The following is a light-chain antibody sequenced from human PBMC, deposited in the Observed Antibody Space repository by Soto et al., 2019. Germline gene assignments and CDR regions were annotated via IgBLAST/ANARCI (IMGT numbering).Light chain of an antibody. CDR3: SSHGGSSPIYV. CDR1: SSDIGAYNY. CDR2: EVS. V-gene: IGLV2-14*01. Sequence: QSVLTQPASVSGSPGQSITISCIGTSSDIGAYNYVSWYQQYPGKAPKLMIYEVSNRPSGVSARFSASKSGNTASLTISGLQADDEADYYCSSHGGSSPIYVFGSGTKVTVL. J-gene: IGLJ1*01.